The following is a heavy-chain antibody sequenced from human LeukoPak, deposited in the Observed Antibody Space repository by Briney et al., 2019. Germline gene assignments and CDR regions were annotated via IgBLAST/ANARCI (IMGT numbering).Heavy chain of an antibody. CDR2: ISGSGGST. CDR3: AKDRSFGSIAVAGVFDY. J-gene: IGHJ4*02. V-gene: IGHV3-23*01. Sequence: GGSLRLSCAASGFTFSSYWMHWVRQAPGKGLEWVSAISGSGGSTYYADSVKGRFTISRDNSKNTLYLQMNSLRAEDTAVYYCAKDRSFGSIAVAGVFDYWGQGTLVTVSS. D-gene: IGHD6-19*01. CDR1: GFTFSSYW.